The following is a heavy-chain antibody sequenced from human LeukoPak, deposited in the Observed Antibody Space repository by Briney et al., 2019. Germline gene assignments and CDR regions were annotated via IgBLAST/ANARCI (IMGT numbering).Heavy chain of an antibody. CDR1: GFTFSSYA. CDR3: AKADTAMVTTRGNGMDV. V-gene: IGHV3-23*01. Sequence: GGSLRLSCAASGFTFSSYAMSGVRQALGKGLEWVSAISGSGGSTYYADSVKGRFTISRDNSKNTLYLQMNSLRAEDTAVYYCAKADTAMVTTRGNGMDVWGQGTTVTVSS. D-gene: IGHD5-18*01. J-gene: IGHJ6*02. CDR2: ISGSGGST.